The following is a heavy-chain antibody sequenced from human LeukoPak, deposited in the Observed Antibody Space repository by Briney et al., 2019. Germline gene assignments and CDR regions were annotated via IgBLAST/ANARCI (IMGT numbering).Heavy chain of an antibody. J-gene: IGHJ4*02. CDR3: ARDLSYSSGWYHY. CDR1: GFTFSIYS. CDR2: ISSSSNYI. D-gene: IGHD6-19*01. V-gene: IGHV3-21*01. Sequence: GGSLRLSCAASGFTFSIYSMNWVRQAPGKGLEWVSSISSSSNYIFYADSLKGRFTISRDNAKNSLYLQMNSLRAEDTAVYYCARDLSYSSGWYHYWGQGTLVTVSS.